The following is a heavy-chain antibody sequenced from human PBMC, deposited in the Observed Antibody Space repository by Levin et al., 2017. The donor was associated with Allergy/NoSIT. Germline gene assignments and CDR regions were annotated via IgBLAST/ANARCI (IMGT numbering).Heavy chain of an antibody. CDR2: ISWNSGSI. V-gene: IGHV3-9*01. D-gene: IGHD1-26*01. CDR3: AKDDSGSSTGGFDY. J-gene: IGHJ4*02. Sequence: LSLTCAASGFTFDDYAMHWVRQAPGKGLEWVSGISWNSGSIGYADSVKGRFTISRDNAKNSLYLQMNSLRAEDTALYYCAKDDSGSSTGGFDYWGQGTLVTVSS. CDR1: GFTFDDYA.